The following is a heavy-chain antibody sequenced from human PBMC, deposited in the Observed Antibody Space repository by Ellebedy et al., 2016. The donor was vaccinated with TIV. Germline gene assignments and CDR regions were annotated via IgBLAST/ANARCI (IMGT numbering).Heavy chain of an antibody. CDR1: GFTFSSYA. Sequence: PGGSLRLSCAASGFTFSSYAMHWVRQAPGKGLEWVAVISYDGNNKYYADSVKGRFTISRDNSKNTLYLQMNSLRAEDTAVYYCARGEETYGMGYLDYWGQGTLVTVSS. CDR3: ARGEETYGMGYLDY. CDR2: ISYDGNNK. D-gene: IGHD4-17*01. V-gene: IGHV3-30-3*01. J-gene: IGHJ4*02.